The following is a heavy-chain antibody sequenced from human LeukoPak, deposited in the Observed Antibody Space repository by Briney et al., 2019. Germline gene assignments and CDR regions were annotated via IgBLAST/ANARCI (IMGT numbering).Heavy chain of an antibody. Sequence: GGSLRLSCAASGFTFSSYWMSWVRQAPGKGLEWVANIKEDGSEKHYVDSVKGRFTISRDNAKNSLYLQMNSLRVEDTAVYYCARDFYVADDVFWGQGTLVTVSS. CDR2: IKEDGSEK. J-gene: IGHJ4*02. CDR1: GFTFSSYW. V-gene: IGHV3-7*01. D-gene: IGHD6-19*01. CDR3: ARDFYVADDVF.